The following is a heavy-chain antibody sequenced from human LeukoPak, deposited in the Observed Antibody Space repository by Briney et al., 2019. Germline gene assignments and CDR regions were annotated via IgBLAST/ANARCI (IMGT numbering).Heavy chain of an antibody. J-gene: IGHJ3*01. Sequence: GGSLRLSCTASGFLFSEHYMNWIRQAPGKGLEWVAYISSSGTNIYYAESLKGRFTISRDNGKYSLYLQMNSLGADDTAVYYCARGNEDFWSGYRAYAFDVWGQGTMVTVSS. CDR3: ARGNEDFWSGYRAYAFDV. CDR2: ISSSGTNI. CDR1: GFLFSEHY. V-gene: IGHV3-11*04. D-gene: IGHD3-3*01.